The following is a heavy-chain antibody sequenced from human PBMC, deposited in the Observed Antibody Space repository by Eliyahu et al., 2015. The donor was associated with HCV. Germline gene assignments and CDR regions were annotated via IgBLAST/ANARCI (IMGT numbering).Heavy chain of an antibody. D-gene: IGHD5-18*01. V-gene: IGHV3-23*01. CDR3: AKTTGYNYAYDY. CDR1: GFTFSSYV. Sequence: EVRLLESGGGLVQPGGSLRLSCVAPGFTFSSYVMTWVRQAPGKGLEWVSVISGGGGGTYYADSVKXRFAISRDNSKNTLYLQMNSLRAEDTAVYYCAKTTGYNYAYDYWGRGTLVTVSS. CDR2: ISGGGGGT. J-gene: IGHJ4*02.